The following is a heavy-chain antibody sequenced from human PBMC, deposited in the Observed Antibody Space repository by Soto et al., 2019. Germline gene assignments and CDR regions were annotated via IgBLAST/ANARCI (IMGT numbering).Heavy chain of an antibody. CDR1: GGSVSSNSYS. CDR2: IYSTENT. D-gene: IGHD2-8*02. CDR3: ARDKITGLFDY. J-gene: IGHJ4*02. Sequence: PSGTLSLTCTVSGGSVSSNSYSWGWIRQSPGKGLEWIGTIYSTENTYYHPSLLSRVTISVDTSKNQFSLKLTSVTAADTALYYCARDKITGLFDYWGQGTLVTVSS. V-gene: IGHV4-39*07.